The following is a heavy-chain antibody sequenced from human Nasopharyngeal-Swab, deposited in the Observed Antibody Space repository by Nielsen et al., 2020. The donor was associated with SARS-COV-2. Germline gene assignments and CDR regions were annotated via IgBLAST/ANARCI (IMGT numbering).Heavy chain of an antibody. Sequence: GGSLRLSCAASGFTFDDYAMHWVRQAPGQGLEWVSGISWNSGSIGYADSVKGRFTISRDNAKNSLYLQMNSLRAEDTALYYCAKGKEAIVVVPGILNWFDPWGQGTLVTVSS. CDR2: ISWNSGSI. CDR1: GFTFDDYA. D-gene: IGHD2-2*01. J-gene: IGHJ5*02. CDR3: AKGKEAIVVVPGILNWFDP. V-gene: IGHV3-9*01.